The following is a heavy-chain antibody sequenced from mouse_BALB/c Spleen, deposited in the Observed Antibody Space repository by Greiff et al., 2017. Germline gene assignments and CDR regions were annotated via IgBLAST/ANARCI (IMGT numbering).Heavy chain of an antibody. CDR3: TRSSTAPLYYFDY. CDR2: INPSNGGT. CDR1: GYTFTSYY. J-gene: IGHJ2*01. Sequence: QVQLKESGAELVKPGASVKLSCKASGYTFTSYYMYWVKQRPGQGLEWIGEINPSNGGTNFNEKFKSKATLTVDKSSSTAYMQLSSLTSEDSAVYYCTRSSTAPLYYFDYWGQGTTLTVSS. D-gene: IGHD1-2*01. V-gene: IGHV1S81*02.